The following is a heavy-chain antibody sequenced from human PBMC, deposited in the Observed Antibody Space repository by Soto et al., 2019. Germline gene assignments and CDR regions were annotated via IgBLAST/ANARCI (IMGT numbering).Heavy chain of an antibody. CDR3: ARWRVTARYYYYGMDV. V-gene: IGHV1-69*02. CDR1: GGTFSSYT. J-gene: IGHJ6*02. CDR2: IIPILGIA. Sequence: QVQLVQSGAEVKKPGSSVKVSCKASGGTFSSYTISWVRQAPGQGLEWMGRIIPILGIANYAQKFQGRVTITEDKSTSTAYMELSSLRSEDTAVYYCARWRVTARYYYYGMDVWGQGTTVTVSS. D-gene: IGHD2-21*02.